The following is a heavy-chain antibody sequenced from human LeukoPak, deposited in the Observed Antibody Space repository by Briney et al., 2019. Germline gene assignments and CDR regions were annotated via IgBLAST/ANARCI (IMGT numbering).Heavy chain of an antibody. CDR1: GFTFSGSA. J-gene: IGHJ6*02. V-gene: IGHV3-73*01. D-gene: IGHD2-8*01. CDR3: TSQHGYCTNGVCYAVGMDV. CDR2: IRSKANSYAK. Sequence: GGSLRLSCAASGFTFSGSAMHWVRQASGKGLEWVGRIRSKANSYAKAYAASVKGRFTISRDDSKNTAYLQMNSLKTEDTAVYYCTSQHGYCTNGVCYAVGMDVWGQGTTVTVSS.